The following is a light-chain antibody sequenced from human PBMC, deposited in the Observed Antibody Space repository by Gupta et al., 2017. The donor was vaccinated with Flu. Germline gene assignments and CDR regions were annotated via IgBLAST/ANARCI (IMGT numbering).Light chain of an antibody. Sequence: PGQTARITCSGDALPKQYGYWCQQKAGQAPVLVIYKDNERPSGIPERFSGSSSGTIVTLTISGVQAEDEADYYCQSADSSGTWVFGGGTKLTVL. V-gene: IGLV3-25*03. CDR1: ALPKQY. CDR3: QSADSSGTWV. CDR2: KDN. J-gene: IGLJ3*02.